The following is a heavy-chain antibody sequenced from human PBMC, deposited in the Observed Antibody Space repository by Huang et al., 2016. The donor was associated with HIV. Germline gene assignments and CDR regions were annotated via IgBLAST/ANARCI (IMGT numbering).Heavy chain of an antibody. J-gene: IGHJ6*03. CDR2: ISVYNGNT. D-gene: IGHD5-18*01. Sequence: GAEVKKPGASVKVSCKASGYTFSSFGISWVRQAPGQGLEWVGWISVYNGNTKFAQKFQGRLTMTTDTSTRTAYMELRSLRSDDTAVYDCARGGGIQLWLLGYYYMDVWGNGTTVTVSS. V-gene: IGHV1-18*01. CDR1: GYTFSSFG. CDR3: ARGGGIQLWLLGYYYMDV.